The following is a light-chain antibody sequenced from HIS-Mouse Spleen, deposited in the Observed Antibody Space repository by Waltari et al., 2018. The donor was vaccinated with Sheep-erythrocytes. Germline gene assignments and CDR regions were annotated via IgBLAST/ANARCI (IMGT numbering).Light chain of an antibody. Sequence: SYELTQPPSVSVSPGQTARITCSGDALPKKSAYWSQQKSGQAPVLVIYEDSKRPSGIPERFSGSSSGTMATLTISGAQVEDDADYYCYSRATDSSGNHWVFGGGTKLTVL. CDR2: EDS. J-gene: IGLJ3*02. CDR1: ALPKKS. V-gene: IGLV3-10*01. CDR3: YSRATDSSGNHWV.